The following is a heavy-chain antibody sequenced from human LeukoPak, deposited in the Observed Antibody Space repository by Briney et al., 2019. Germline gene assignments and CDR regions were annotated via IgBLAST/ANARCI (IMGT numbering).Heavy chain of an antibody. CDR3: ARRSGYSYFQH. D-gene: IGHD3-3*01. J-gene: IGHJ1*01. CDR1: GWSFSGYY. CDR2: INHSGST. V-gene: IGHV4-34*01. Sequence: SETLSLTCAVYGWSFSGYYWNWIRQPPGKGLEWIGEINHSGSTNYNPSLKSRVTISVDTSKNQFSLRLSSVTAADTAVYYCARRSGYSYFQHWGQGTLVTVSS.